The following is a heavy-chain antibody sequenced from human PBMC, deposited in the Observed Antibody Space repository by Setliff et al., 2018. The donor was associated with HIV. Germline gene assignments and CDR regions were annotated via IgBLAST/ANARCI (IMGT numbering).Heavy chain of an antibody. CDR1: GDTFSTYV. CDR2: VTPILHTT. Sequence: SVKVSCKSSGDTFSTYVFTWVRQAPGQGLEWMGGVTPILHTTNYAQKFQGRVTITADISTRTVYMELISLTSEDTAIYYCARDHQTMLWLDYWGQGTLVTVSS. V-gene: IGHV1-69*10. D-gene: IGHD2-21*01. J-gene: IGHJ4*02. CDR3: ARDHQTMLWLDY.